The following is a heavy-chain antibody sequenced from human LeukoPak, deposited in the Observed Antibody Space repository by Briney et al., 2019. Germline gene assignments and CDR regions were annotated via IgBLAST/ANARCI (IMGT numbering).Heavy chain of an antibody. D-gene: IGHD3-22*01. CDR2: IYYSGST. CDR1: GGSISSGGYY. V-gene: IGHV4-31*03. CDR3: ARHSVYYYDGRALLFDY. Sequence: SETLSLTCTVSGGSISSGGYYWSWIRQHPGKGLEWIGYIYYSGSTYYNPSLKSRVTISVDTSKNQFSLKLSSVTAADTAVYYCARHSVYYYDGRALLFDYWGQGTLVTVSS. J-gene: IGHJ4*02.